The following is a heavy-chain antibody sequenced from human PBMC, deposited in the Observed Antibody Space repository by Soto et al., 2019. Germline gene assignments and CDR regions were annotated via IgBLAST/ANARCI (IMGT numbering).Heavy chain of an antibody. CDR1: GGTFSSYA. Sequence: QVQLVQSGAEVKKPGSSVNVSCKASGGTFSSYAISWVRQAPGQGLEWMGGIIPIFGTANYAQKFQGRVTITADESTSTAEMELSSLRSEDTAVYYCARDDYSGYAINYWGQGTLVTVSS. D-gene: IGHD5-12*01. V-gene: IGHV1-69*01. CDR3: ARDDYSGYAINY. J-gene: IGHJ4*02. CDR2: IIPIFGTA.